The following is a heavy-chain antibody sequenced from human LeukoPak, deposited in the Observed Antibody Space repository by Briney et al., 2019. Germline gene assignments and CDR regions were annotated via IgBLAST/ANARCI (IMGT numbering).Heavy chain of an antibody. CDR2: INTGGSST. V-gene: IGHV3-74*01. D-gene: IGHD1-14*01. J-gene: IGHJ4*02. CDR1: GFTFSSYW. Sequence: GRSLRLSCAASGFTFSSYWMHWVRQVPGKGLVWVARINTGGSSTTYADSVKGRFTISRDNAKNMLYLQMDSLRDGDTGVYYCARSNQADDYWGQGTLVTVSS. CDR3: ARSNQADDY.